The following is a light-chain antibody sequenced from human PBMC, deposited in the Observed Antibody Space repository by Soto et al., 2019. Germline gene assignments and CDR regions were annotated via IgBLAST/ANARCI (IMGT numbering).Light chain of an antibody. CDR2: GNT. CDR1: SSNIGAGYD. CDR3: QSYDHSLSVV. Sequence: QSVLTQPPSVSGAPGQTVTISCTGSSSNIGAGYDVHWYQHLPGTAPKLLIYGNTNRPSGVPDRFSGFRSGTTASLAITGPQPEDEADYYCQSYDHSLSVVFGGGTQLTVL. V-gene: IGLV1-40*01. J-gene: IGLJ2*01.